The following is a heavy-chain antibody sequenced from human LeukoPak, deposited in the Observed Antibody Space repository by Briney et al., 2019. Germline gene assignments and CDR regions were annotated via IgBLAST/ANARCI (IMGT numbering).Heavy chain of an antibody. V-gene: IGHV4-59*01. J-gene: IGHJ4*02. CDR3: AREQTWGSYRYVLY. CDR2: IYYSGST. Sequence: KPSETLSLTCTVSGGSISSYYWSWIRQPAGKGLEWIGYIYYSGSTNYNPSLKSRVTISVDTSKNQFSLKLSSVTAADTAVYYCAREQTWGSYRYVLYWGQGTLVTVSS. D-gene: IGHD3-16*02. CDR1: GGSISSYY.